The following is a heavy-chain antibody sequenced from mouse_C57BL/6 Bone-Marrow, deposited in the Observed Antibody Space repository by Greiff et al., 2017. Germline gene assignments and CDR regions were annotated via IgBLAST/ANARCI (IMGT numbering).Heavy chain of an antibody. V-gene: IGHV1-64*01. J-gene: IGHJ4*01. CDR2: IHPNSGST. Sequence: QVQLQQPGAELVKPGASVKLSCKASGYTFTSYWMHWVKQRPGQGLEWIGMIHPNSGSTNYNEKFKSKATLTVDKSSSTAYMQLSSLTSEGSAVYYCARGGGIYYDYSYYAMDYWGQGTSVTVSS. D-gene: IGHD2-4*01. CDR3: ARGGGIYYDYSYYAMDY. CDR1: GYTFTSYW.